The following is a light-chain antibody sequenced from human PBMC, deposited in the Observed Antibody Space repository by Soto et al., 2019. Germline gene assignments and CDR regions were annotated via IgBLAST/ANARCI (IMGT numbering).Light chain of an antibody. CDR2: DAS. CDR1: PSISSW. J-gene: IGKJ1*01. Sequence: DIQMTKSPSTLSASVGDRVTITCRASPSISSWLAWYQQKPGKAPKLLIYDASSLESGVPSRFSGSGSGTEFTLTISSLQPDDFATYYCQQYNSYSWTFGQGTKVEIK. V-gene: IGKV1-5*01. CDR3: QQYNSYSWT.